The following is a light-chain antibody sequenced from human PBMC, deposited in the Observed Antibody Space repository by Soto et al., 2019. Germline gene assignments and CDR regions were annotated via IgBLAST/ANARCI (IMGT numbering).Light chain of an antibody. CDR1: QSVSSSY. CDR2: AAS. CDR3: QQFGISPFT. V-gene: IGKV3-20*01. Sequence: EIVLTQSPGTLSLSPGERATLSCRASQSVSSSYVAWYQQKPGQAPRVLIYAASSGDTGIPDRFSGSGSGTDFTLTISRLEPEDFAVYYCQQFGISPFTFGGGTKVEIK. J-gene: IGKJ4*01.